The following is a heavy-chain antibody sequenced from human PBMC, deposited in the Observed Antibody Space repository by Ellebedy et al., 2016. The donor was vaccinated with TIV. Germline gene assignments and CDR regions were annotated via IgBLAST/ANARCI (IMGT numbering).Heavy chain of an antibody. V-gene: IGHV3-15*07. J-gene: IGHJ6*02. CDR1: GFTFSNAW. CDR2: IKSKTDGGTT. CDR3: TTGKDHRYYYYGMDV. D-gene: IGHD1-14*01. Sequence: GESLKISCAASGFTFSNAWMNWVRQAPGKGLEWVGRIKSKTDGGTTDYAAPVKGRFTISRDDSKNTLYLQMNSLKTEDTAVYYCTTGKDHRYYYYGMDVWGQGTTVTVSS.